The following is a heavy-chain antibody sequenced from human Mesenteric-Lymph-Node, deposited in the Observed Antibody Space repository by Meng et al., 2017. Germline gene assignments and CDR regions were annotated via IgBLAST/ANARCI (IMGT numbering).Heavy chain of an antibody. Sequence: SVKVSCKASGGTFSSYAISWVRQAPGQGLEWMGGIIPIFGTANYAQKFQGRVTITADESTSTAYMELSSLRSEDTAVYYCAKGRYSSGWIVDYFDYWGQGTLVTVSS. V-gene: IGHV1-69*13. CDR3: AKGRYSSGWIVDYFDY. J-gene: IGHJ4*02. CDR2: IIPIFGTA. D-gene: IGHD6-19*01. CDR1: GGTFSSYA.